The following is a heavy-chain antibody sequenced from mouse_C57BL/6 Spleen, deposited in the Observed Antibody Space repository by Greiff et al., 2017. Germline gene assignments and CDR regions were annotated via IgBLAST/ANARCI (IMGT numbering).Heavy chain of an antibody. CDR3: ARRNTVVFDY. V-gene: IGHV5-17*01. D-gene: IGHD1-1*01. CDR2: ISSGSSTI. Sequence: EVMLVESGGGLVKPGGSLKLSCAASGFTFSDYGMHWVRQAPEKGLEWVAYISSGSSTIYYADTVKGRFTISRDNAKNTLFLQMTSLRSEDTAMYYCARRNTVVFDYWGQGTTLTVSS. CDR1: GFTFSDYG. J-gene: IGHJ2*01.